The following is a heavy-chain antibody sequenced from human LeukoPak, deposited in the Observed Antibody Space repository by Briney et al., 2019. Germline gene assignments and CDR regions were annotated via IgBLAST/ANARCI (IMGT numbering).Heavy chain of an antibody. CDR3: AKDGPGVTKPYYFDY. J-gene: IGHJ4*02. V-gene: IGHV3-23*01. CDR2: ISGTGGST. CDR1: GFTFNSYA. Sequence: QPGGSLRLSCAASGFTFNSYAMSWVRQAPGKGLEWVSGISGTGGSTYYADSVKGRFTISRDNSKNTLNLQMNSLRAEDTAVYYCAKDGPGVTKPYYFDYWGQGTLVTVSS. D-gene: IGHD2-8*01.